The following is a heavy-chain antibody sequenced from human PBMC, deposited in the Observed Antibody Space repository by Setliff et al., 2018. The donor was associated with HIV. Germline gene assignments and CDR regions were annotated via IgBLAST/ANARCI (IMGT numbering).Heavy chain of an antibody. V-gene: IGHV4-39*01. J-gene: IGHJ4*02. CDR3: ARRFDGQNLPFDY. CDR2: LYYSGST. Sequence: NPSETLSLTCTVSGASISTTSYYWGWIRQSPVKGLEWIGSLYYSGSTYYNPSLKSRVTISVDTSKHQLSLRLSSVTAADTAVYYCARRFDGQNLPFDYWGQGILVTVSS. CDR1: GASISTTSYY.